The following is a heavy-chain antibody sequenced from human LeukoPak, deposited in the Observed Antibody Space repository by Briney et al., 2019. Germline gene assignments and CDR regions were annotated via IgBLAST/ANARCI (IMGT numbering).Heavy chain of an antibody. CDR3: ARDPTTLTRGTFDY. CDR1: GFTFSAYS. D-gene: IGHD4-17*01. J-gene: IGHJ4*02. CDR2: ISSGSSTI. Sequence: GGSLRLSCAAFGFTFSAYSMNWVRQAPGKGLEWVSYISSGSSTIYYADSVKGRFTISRDNAKNSLYLQMNSLRDEDTAVYYCARDPTTLTRGTFDYWGQGTLVTVSS. V-gene: IGHV3-48*02.